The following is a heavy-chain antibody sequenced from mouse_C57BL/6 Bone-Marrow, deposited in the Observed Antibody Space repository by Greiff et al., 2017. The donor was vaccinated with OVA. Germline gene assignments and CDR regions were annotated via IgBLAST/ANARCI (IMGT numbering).Heavy chain of an antibody. CDR2: ISYDGSN. D-gene: IGHD1-1*01. V-gene: IGHV3-6*01. Sequence: DVKLQESGPGLVKPSQSLSLTCSVTGYSITSGYYWNWIRQFPGNKLEWMGYISYDGSNNYNPSLTNRISITRDTSKNQFFLKLNSVTTEDTATYYCAREPPTVVGDYYAMDYWGQGTSVTVSS. CDR1: GYSITSGYY. J-gene: IGHJ4*01. CDR3: AREPPTVVGDYYAMDY.